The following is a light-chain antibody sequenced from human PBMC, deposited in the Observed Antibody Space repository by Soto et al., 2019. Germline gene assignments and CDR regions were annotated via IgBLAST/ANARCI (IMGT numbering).Light chain of an antibody. CDR1: SSDIGYYNY. Sequence: QPVLTQPASVSGSPGQWITISCTGTSSDIGYYNYVSWYQQDPGKAPKLIIYEVSNRPSGVSNRFSGSKSGNTASLTISGLQAEDEADYYCSSYTRSSTLVVFGGGTQLTVL. V-gene: IGLV2-14*01. CDR2: EVS. J-gene: IGLJ3*02. CDR3: SSYTRSSTLVV.